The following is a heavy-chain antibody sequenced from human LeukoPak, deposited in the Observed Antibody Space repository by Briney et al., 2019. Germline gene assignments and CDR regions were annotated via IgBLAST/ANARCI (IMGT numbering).Heavy chain of an antibody. V-gene: IGHV4-59*11. J-gene: IGHJ5*02. CDR2: IYYSGST. Sequence: SETLSLTCTVSGGSISSHYWSWIRQPPGKGLEWIGYIYYSGSTNYNPSLKSRVTISVDTSKNQFSLKLSSVTAADTAVYYCARLWSGYESNWFAPWGQGTLVTVSS. D-gene: IGHD3-3*01. CDR1: GGSISSHY. CDR3: ARLWSGYESNWFAP.